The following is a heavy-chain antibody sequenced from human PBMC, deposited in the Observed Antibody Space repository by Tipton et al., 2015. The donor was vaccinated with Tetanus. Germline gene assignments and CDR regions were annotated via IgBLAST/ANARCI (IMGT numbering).Heavy chain of an antibody. Sequence: TLSLTCTVSGGSINSPDYSWGWIRQPPGKGLEWIGYIYQSGSTSYNPSLATRVTITADKSKNQFSLNLGSVTAADTAVYYCARDRGQQFVSVWFGPWGQGTLVTVSS. J-gene: IGHJ5*02. CDR1: GGSINSPDYS. CDR2: IYQSGST. V-gene: IGHV4-30-2*01. CDR3: ARDRGQQFVSVWFGP. D-gene: IGHD5-24*01.